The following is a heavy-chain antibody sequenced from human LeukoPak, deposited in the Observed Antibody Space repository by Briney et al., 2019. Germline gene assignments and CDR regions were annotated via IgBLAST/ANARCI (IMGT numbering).Heavy chain of an antibody. J-gene: IGHJ4*02. CDR3: TRDFVF. D-gene: IGHD3-3*01. CDR2: MNQDGSVK. V-gene: IGHV3-7*01. CDR1: GFAFSTYW. Sequence: GGSLRLSCAASGFAFSTYWMDWVRQAPGKGLEWVGNMNQDGSVKHYVDSVRGRFTISRDNARNSVYLQMDALSVEDTAVYYCTRDFVFWGQGTLVTASS.